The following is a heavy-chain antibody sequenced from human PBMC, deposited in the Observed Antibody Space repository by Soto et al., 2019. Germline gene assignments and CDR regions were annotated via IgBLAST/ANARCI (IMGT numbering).Heavy chain of an antibody. J-gene: IGHJ6*02. V-gene: IGHV3-33*01. D-gene: IGHD3-3*01. CDR2: IWYDGSNK. Sequence: GSLRLSCAASGFTFSSYGMHWVRQAPGKGLEWVAVIWYDGSNKYYADSVKGRFTISRDNSKNTLYLQMNSLRAEDTAVYYCARDRYDFWSGPYYYYGMDVWGQGTTVTVSS. CDR1: GFTFSSYG. CDR3: ARDRYDFWSGPYYYYGMDV.